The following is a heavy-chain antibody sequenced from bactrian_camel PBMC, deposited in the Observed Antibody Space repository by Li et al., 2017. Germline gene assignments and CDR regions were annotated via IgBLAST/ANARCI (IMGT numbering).Heavy chain of an antibody. Sequence: HVQLVESGGGSVQAGGSLRLSCVVSGVFISSGHCMGWFRQAPGKEREGVARIATGSGNTYYADSVKGRFTISQDNAKNTVYLQMNSLKPEDTAMYYCAARGPYCYTKLSVRDFTYWGQGTQVTVS. J-gene: IGHJ6*01. D-gene: IGHD2*01. CDR3: AARGPYCYTKLSVRDFTY. CDR2: IATGSGNT. CDR1: GVFISSGHC. V-gene: IGHV3S63*01.